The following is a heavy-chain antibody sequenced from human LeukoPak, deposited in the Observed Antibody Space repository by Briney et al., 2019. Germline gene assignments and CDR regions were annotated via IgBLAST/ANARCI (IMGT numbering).Heavy chain of an antibody. D-gene: IGHD5/OR15-5a*01. Sequence: SETLSLTCAVSGYSISSGYYWGWIRQPPGKGLEWIGSIYHSGSTYYNPSLKSRVTISVDTSKNQFSLKLSSVTAADTAVYYCGRRLDFDYWGQGTLVTVSS. CDR2: IYHSGST. CDR3: GRRLDFDY. J-gene: IGHJ4*02. CDR1: GYSISSGYY. V-gene: IGHV4-38-2*01.